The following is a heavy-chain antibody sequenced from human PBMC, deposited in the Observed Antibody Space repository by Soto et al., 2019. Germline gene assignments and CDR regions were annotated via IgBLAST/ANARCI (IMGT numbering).Heavy chain of an antibody. D-gene: IGHD6-6*01. J-gene: IGHJ4*02. CDR3: ARGAEYSSSRLDY. CDR1: GGSISSGGYY. V-gene: IGHV4-31*03. CDR2: IYYSGST. Sequence: SETLSLTCTVSGGSISSGGYYWSWIRQHPGKGLEWIGYIYYSGSTYYNPSLKSRVTISVDTSKNQFSLKLSSVTAADTAVYYCARGAEYSSSRLDYWGQGTLVTVSS.